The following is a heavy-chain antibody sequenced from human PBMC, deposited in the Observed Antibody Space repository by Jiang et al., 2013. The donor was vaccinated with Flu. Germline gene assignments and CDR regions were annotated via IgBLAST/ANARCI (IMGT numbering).Heavy chain of an antibody. CDR3: AKGKYSSGWYFDY. J-gene: IGHJ4*02. V-gene: IGHV3-23*01. Sequence: QLLESGGGLVKPGGSLRLSCAASGFTFSSYAMSWVRQAPGKGLEWVSAISGSGGSTYYADSVKGRFTISRDNSKNTLYLQMNSLRAEDTAVYYCAKGKYSSGWYFDYWGQGTLVTVSS. CDR2: ISGSGGST. D-gene: IGHD6-19*01. CDR1: GFTFSSYA.